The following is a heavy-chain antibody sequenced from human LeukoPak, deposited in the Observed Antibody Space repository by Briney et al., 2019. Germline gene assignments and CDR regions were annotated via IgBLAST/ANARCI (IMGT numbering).Heavy chain of an antibody. D-gene: IGHD5-24*01. V-gene: IGHV1-18*01. CDR1: GYTFTSYG. CDR3: ARIFRGERWLQFWYFDY. CDR2: ISAYNGNT. J-gene: IGHJ4*02. Sequence: ASVKVSCKASGYTFTSYGISWVRQAPGQGPEWMGWISAYNGNTNYAQKLQGRVTMTTDTSTSTAYMELRSLRSDDTAVYYCARIFRGERWLQFWYFDYWGKETLVTVSS.